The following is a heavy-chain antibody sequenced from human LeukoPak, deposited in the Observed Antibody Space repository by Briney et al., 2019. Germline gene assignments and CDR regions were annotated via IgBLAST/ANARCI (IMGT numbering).Heavy chain of an antibody. D-gene: IGHD3-22*01. CDR1: GFTFSSYA. Sequence: PGRSLRLSCAASGFTFSSYAMHWVRQAPGEGLEWVAVISYDGSNKYYADSVKGRFTISKDNSKNTLYLQMNSLRAEDTAVYYCARDGDLYYYDSSGHAYFDYWGQGTLVTVSS. J-gene: IGHJ4*02. CDR2: ISYDGSNK. CDR3: ARDGDLYYYDSSGHAYFDY. V-gene: IGHV3-30*04.